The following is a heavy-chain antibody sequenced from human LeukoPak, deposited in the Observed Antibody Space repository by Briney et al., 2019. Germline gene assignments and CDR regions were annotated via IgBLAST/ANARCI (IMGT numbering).Heavy chain of an antibody. J-gene: IGHJ4*02. CDR2: INHSGST. CDR3: ARLGPYASSGYYYVDY. V-gene: IGHV4-34*01. Sequence: PSETLSLTCAVYGGSFSGYYWSWIRQPPGKGLEWIGEINHSGSTNYNPSLKSRVTISVDTSKNQFSLKLSSVTAADTAVYYCARLGPYASSGYYYVDYWGQGTLVTVSS. D-gene: IGHD3-22*01. CDR1: GGSFSGYY.